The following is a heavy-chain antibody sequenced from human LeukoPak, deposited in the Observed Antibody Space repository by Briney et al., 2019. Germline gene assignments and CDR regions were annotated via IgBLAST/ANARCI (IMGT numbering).Heavy chain of an antibody. CDR2: TSFDGSNK. CDR3: AKGWSGSAYYTFFDY. D-gene: IGHD3-3*01. V-gene: IGHV3-30*18. Sequence: GGSLRLSCAASGFTFSSYGMRWVRQAPGKGLEWVAVTSFDGSNKYYGDSVKGRFTISRDNSKNTLYLQMNNLRAEDTAVYHCAKGWSGSAYYTFFDYWGQGTLVTVSS. J-gene: IGHJ4*02. CDR1: GFTFSSYG.